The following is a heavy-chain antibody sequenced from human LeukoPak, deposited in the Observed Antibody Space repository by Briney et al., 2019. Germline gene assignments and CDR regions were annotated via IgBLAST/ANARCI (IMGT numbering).Heavy chain of an antibody. CDR3: AKIGYTYGNINWFDP. V-gene: IGHV4-59*01. D-gene: IGHD5-18*01. CDR2: IYYSGST. CDR1: GGSISSYY. Sequence: PSETLSPTCTVSGGSISSYYWSWIRQPPGKGLEWIGYIYYSGSTNYNPSLKSRVTISVDPSKNQFSRKLSSVTAADTAVYYCAKIGYTYGNINWFDPWGQGTLVTVSS. J-gene: IGHJ5*02.